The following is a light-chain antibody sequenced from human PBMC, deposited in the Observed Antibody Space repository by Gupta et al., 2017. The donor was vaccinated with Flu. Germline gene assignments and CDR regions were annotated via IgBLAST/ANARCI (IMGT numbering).Light chain of an antibody. CDR3: RQDDNYPPT. CDR1: QGIRTD. V-gene: IGKV1-6*01. J-gene: IGKJ1*01. Sequence: AIQMTQSPSSLSASVGDRVTITCRASQGIRTDLGWYQQKPGKAPKLLVYAASTLKGGVPSRFSGSGSGTDFTLTISSLQPEDFATYYCRQDDNYPPTFGQGTKVEIK. CDR2: AAS.